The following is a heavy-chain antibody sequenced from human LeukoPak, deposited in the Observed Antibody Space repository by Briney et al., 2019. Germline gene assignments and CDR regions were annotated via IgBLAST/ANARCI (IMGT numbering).Heavy chain of an antibody. D-gene: IGHD1-7*01. CDR1: GYTFTPYY. Sequence: ASVKVSCKASGYTFTPYYMHWVRQAPGHGLEWVGIINPRGGSTTYAQKFSGRVTTTRDTSRSTVYMELSSLKSDDTAEYSCARGGGPGNYPFDFWGQGTLVTVSS. V-gene: IGHV1-46*01. CDR2: INPRGGST. J-gene: IGHJ4*02. CDR3: ARGGGPGNYPFDF.